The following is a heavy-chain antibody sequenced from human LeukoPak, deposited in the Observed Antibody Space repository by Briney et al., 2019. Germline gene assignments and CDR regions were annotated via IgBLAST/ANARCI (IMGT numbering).Heavy chain of an antibody. Sequence: GASVKVSCKASGGTFSSYAISWVRQAPGQGLEWMGGIIPIFGTANYAQKFQGRVTITADESTSTAYMELSSLRSEDTAVYYCALFAGVVPAAMKTDYWCQGTLVTVSS. D-gene: IGHD2-2*01. CDR1: GGTFSSYA. J-gene: IGHJ4*02. CDR2: IIPIFGTA. CDR3: ALFAGVVPAAMKTDY. V-gene: IGHV1-69*13.